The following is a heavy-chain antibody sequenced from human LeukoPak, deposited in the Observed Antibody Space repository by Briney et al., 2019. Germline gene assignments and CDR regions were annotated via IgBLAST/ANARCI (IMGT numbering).Heavy chain of an antibody. V-gene: IGHV3-23*01. CDR2: ISGSGDST. J-gene: IGHJ4*02. Sequence: GGSLRLSCVASGFTFSSYAMNWVRQAPGKGLEWVSAISGSGDSTYYADSVKGRLTISRDNSKNTLYLQMNSLRAEDTAVYYCAKTRTTNYGDYVWGQGTLVTVSS. CDR1: GFTFSSYA. CDR3: AKTRTTNYGDYV. D-gene: IGHD4-17*01.